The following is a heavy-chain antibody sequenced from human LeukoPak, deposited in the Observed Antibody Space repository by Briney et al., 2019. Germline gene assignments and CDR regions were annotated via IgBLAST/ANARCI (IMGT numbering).Heavy chain of an antibody. CDR3: ARDWAGSGRYAFDI. Sequence: GGSLRLSCAASGFTFSTYTMNWVRQAPGKGLEWVSSISSGSTFKYYADSVKGRFSISRDNARNSLYLQMNSLRAEDTALYYCARDWAGSGRYAFDIWGQGTMVTVSS. J-gene: IGHJ3*02. D-gene: IGHD3-10*01. CDR2: ISSGSTFK. V-gene: IGHV3-21*06. CDR1: GFTFSTYT.